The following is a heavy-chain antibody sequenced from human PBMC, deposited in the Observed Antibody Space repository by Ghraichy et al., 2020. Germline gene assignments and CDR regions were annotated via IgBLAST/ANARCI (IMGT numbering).Heavy chain of an antibody. D-gene: IGHD3-3*01. V-gene: IGHV3-23*01. CDR3: ANGDSITIFGVVIPSHY. J-gene: IGHJ4*02. CDR2: ISGSGDYT. CDR1: GFTFSSYA. Sequence: ETLSLTCAASGFTFSSYAMNWVRQAPGKGLEWVSVISGSGDYTYYADSVKGRFTISRDNSKNTLYLQMNSLRAEDTAVYYCANGDSITIFGVVIPSHYWGQGILVTVSS.